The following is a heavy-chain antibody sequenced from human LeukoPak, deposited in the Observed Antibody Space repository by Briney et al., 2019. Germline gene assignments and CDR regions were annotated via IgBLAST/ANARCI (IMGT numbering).Heavy chain of an antibody. CDR2: INNDGSST. CDR3: TRGRYYFEY. Sequence: GSLRLSCAASGFTFSTYWMHWVRQAPGKGLVWVSRINNDGSSTSYADSVKGRFTISRDNAKNTLYLQMDNLRAEDTAVYYCTRGRYYFEYWGQGTLVTVSS. D-gene: IGHD3-3*01. J-gene: IGHJ4*02. CDR1: GFTFSTYW. V-gene: IGHV3-74*01.